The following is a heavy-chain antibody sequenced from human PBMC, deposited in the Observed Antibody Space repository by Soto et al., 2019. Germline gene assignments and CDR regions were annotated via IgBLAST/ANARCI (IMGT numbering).Heavy chain of an antibody. V-gene: IGHV1-58*01. CDR1: GFTFTSSA. CDR3: AADGHVVGAINFDY. D-gene: IGHD1-26*01. Sequence: GASVKVSCKASGFTFTSSAVQWVRQARGQRLEWIGWIVVGSGNTNYAQKFQERVTITRDMSTSTAYMELSSLRSEDTAVYYCAADGHVVGAINFDYWGQGTLVTV. J-gene: IGHJ4*02. CDR2: IVVGSGNT.